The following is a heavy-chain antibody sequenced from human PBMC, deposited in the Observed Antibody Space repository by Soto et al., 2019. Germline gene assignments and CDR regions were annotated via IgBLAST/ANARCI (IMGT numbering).Heavy chain of an antibody. CDR1: GFSLTTTHMG. CDR2: MYWDDDK. V-gene: IGHV2-5*02. Sequence: TLKLSGPPLVRPAPALTLTCAFSGFSLTTTHMGLAWIRQPPGQALEGLALMYWDDDKRYSPSLKNRVAIANDSSRNRVVLPLTNMIPDDTGTYFCAHVGPYALLSFDHWGPGTLVTVSS. CDR3: AHVGPYALLSFDH. D-gene: IGHD2-15*01. J-gene: IGHJ4*02.